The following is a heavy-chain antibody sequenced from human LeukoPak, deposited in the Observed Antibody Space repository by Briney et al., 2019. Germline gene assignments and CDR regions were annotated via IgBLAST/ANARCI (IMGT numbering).Heavy chain of an antibody. CDR3: ARASSSWDAFDY. D-gene: IGHD6-13*01. Sequence: SETLSLTXTVSGGSISSYYWSWIRQPAGKGLEWIGRIYTSGSTNCNPSLKSRVTMSVDTSKNQFSLKPSSVTAADTAVYYCARASSSWDAFDYWGQGTLVTVSS. V-gene: IGHV4-4*07. CDR1: GGSISSYY. J-gene: IGHJ4*02. CDR2: IYTSGST.